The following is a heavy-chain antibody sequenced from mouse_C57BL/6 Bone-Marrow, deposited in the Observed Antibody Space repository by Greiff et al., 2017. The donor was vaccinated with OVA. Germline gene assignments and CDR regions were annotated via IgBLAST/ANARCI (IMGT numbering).Heavy chain of an antibody. CDR2: IDPENGDT. J-gene: IGHJ2*01. CDR1: GFNIKDDY. D-gene: IGHD2-4*01. CDR3: TTPLYYEKDY. Sequence: VQLKQSGAELVRPGASVKLSCTASGFNIKDDYMHWVKQRPEQGLEWIGWIDPENGDTEYASKFQGKATITADTSSNTAYLQLSSLTSEDTAVYYCTTPLYYEKDYWGQGTTLTVSS. V-gene: IGHV14-4*01.